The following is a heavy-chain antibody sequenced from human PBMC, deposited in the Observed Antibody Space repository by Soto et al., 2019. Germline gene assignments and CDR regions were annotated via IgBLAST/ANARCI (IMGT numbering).Heavy chain of an antibody. Sequence: QVQLVQSGAEMKKPGASVKVSCKASGYTFTSYYMHWVRQAPGQGLEWMGIINPGGGSTSYAQKFQGRVTMTRDTSTSTVYMELSSLRSEDTAVYYCARDRAVTMVRPLNWFDPWGQGTLVTVSS. CDR3: ARDRAVTMVRPLNWFDP. V-gene: IGHV1-46*03. D-gene: IGHD3-10*01. CDR2: INPGGGST. CDR1: GYTFTSYY. J-gene: IGHJ5*02.